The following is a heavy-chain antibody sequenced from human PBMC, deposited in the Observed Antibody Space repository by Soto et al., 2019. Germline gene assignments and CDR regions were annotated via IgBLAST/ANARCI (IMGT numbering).Heavy chain of an antibody. Sequence: EVQLVESGGGLVKPGGSLRLSCAASGFTFSSYSMNWVRQAPGKGLEWVSSISSSSSYIYYADSVKGRFTISRDNAKNSRYLQMNSLRAEDTAVYYCARDPQYSGSDLRAGWSAPWGQGTLVTVSS. J-gene: IGHJ5*02. V-gene: IGHV3-21*01. CDR2: ISSSSSYI. D-gene: IGHD1-26*01. CDR1: GFTFSSYS. CDR3: ARDPQYSGSDLRAGWSAP.